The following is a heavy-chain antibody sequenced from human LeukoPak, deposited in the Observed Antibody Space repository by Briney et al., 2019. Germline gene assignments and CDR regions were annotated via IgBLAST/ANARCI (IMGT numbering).Heavy chain of an antibody. CDR1: GGTFSSYA. D-gene: IGHD3-9*01. CDR3: ATMKRSTLFRLDY. V-gene: IGHV1-69*06. Sequence: ASVKVSCKASGGTFSSYAISWVRQAPGQGLEWMGRIIPIFGTANYAQNFQGRVTITADKSTRTAYMELSSLRSEDTAVYYCATMKRSTLFRLDYWGQGTLVTVSS. CDR2: IIPIFGTA. J-gene: IGHJ4*02.